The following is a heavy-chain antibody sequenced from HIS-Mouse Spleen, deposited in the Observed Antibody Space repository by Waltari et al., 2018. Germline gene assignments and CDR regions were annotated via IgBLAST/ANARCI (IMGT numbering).Heavy chain of an antibody. CDR2: IYYSEST. V-gene: IGHV4-39*07. D-gene: IGHD6-13*01. Sequence: QLQLQESGPGLVKPSETLSLTCTVSGGPISSSSYYWGCIRRPPGKGLEWIGSIYYSESTYYNPSLKSRVTISVDTSKNQFSLKLSSVTAADTAVDYCAREIPYSSSWYDWYFDLWGRGTLVTVSS. J-gene: IGHJ2*01. CDR3: AREIPYSSSWYDWYFDL. CDR1: GGPISSSSYY.